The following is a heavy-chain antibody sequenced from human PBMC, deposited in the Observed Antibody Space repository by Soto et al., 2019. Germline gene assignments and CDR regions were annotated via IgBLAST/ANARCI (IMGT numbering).Heavy chain of an antibody. CDR1: GFTFSSYA. CDR2: ISYDGSNK. CDR3: ARGRGGSYQSNNWLDH. Sequence: QVQLVESGGGVVQPGGSLRRSCAASGFTFSSYAMHWVRQAPGKVLEWVAVISYDGSNKYYADSVKGRFTCSRDNSKNTLYLQMNSLRAEDTAVYYGARGRGGSYQSNNWLDHWRQGSLATVSS. J-gene: IGHJ5*02. V-gene: IGHV3-30-3*01. D-gene: IGHD1-26*01.